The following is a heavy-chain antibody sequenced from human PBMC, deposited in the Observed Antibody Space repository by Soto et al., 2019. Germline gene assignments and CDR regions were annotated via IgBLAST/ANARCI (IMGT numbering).Heavy chain of an antibody. V-gene: IGHV4-59*12. Sequence: ETLSLTCTVSGGSISSYYWSWIRQPPGKGLEWIGYIYYSGSTNYNPSLKSRVTISVDTSKNQFSLKLSSVTAADTAVYYCARAAVDQLLDYYYYYGMDVWGQGTTVTVSS. J-gene: IGHJ6*02. CDR3: ARAAVDQLLDYYYYYGMDV. CDR2: IYYSGST. CDR1: GGSISSYY. D-gene: IGHD2-2*01.